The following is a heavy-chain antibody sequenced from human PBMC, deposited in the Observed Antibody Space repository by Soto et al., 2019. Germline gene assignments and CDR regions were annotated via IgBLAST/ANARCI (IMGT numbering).Heavy chain of an antibody. CDR1: GFTFDDYA. V-gene: IGHV3-23*04. CDR2: ISGSGGST. D-gene: IGHD3-22*01. CDR3: AKDLSYYDSSGYYFDY. J-gene: IGHJ4*02. Sequence: EVQLVESGGGLVQPGRSLRLSCAASGFTFDDYAMHWVRQAPGKGLEWVSAISGSGGSTYYADSVKGRFTISRDNSKNTLYLQMNSLRAEDTAVYYCAKDLSYYDSSGYYFDYWGQGTLVTVSS.